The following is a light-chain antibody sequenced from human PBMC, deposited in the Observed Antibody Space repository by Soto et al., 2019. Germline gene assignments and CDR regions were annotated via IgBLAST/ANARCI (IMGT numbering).Light chain of an antibody. CDR2: EVT. V-gene: IGLV2-14*01. CDR3: SSYTTSTDYG. J-gene: IGLJ1*01. CDR1: TSDFGFYNY. Sequence: QSVLTQPASVSGSPGQSITISCTGTTSDFGFYNYVSWYKHHPGKAPKLLIYEVTNRHSVVSHRLSGSKSGNTASLTISGLHADDEAHYYCSSYTTSTDYGFGTGTKVTVL.